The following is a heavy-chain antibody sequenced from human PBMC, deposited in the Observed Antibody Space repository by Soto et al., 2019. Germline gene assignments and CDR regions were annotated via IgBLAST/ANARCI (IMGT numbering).Heavy chain of an antibody. CDR1: GFILSDNY. J-gene: IGHJ4*02. D-gene: IGHD4-17*01. CDR3: AREPLRRSFDF. CDR2: ISGSSTYT. V-gene: IGHV3-11*06. Sequence: SLRLSCAASGFILSDNYVSWIRQAPGQGLEWVSDISGSSTYTNYADSVKGRFTISRDNAQNSVYLQMNSLRAEDTAVYYCAREPLRRSFDFWGQGTLVTVSS.